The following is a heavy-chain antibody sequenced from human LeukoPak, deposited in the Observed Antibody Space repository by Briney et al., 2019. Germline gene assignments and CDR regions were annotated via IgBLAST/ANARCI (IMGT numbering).Heavy chain of an antibody. J-gene: IGHJ4*02. D-gene: IGHD4-17*01. CDR3: AKDFTRTVTTFVDY. CDR2: INHNGNVN. Sequence: GGSLRLSCAASGFTFSSYWMNWARQAPGKGLEWVASINHNGNVNYYVDSVKGRFTISRDNAKNSLYLQMSNLRAEDTAVYYCAKDFTRTVTTFVDYWGQGTLVTVSS. CDR1: GFTFSSYW. V-gene: IGHV3-7*03.